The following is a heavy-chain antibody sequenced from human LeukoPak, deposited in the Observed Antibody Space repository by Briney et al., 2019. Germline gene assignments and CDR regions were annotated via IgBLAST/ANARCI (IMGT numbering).Heavy chain of an antibody. CDR2: ISPNSGGT. Sequence: ASVKVSCKASGYTFTGYFIHWARQAPGQGLEWMGWISPNSGGTNYAQKFQGRVTMTRDTSISTAYMELSRLRSDDTAVYYCARDSYGALDYWGQGTLVTVSS. D-gene: IGHD1-26*01. CDR1: GYTFTGYF. V-gene: IGHV1-2*02. CDR3: ARDSYGALDY. J-gene: IGHJ4*02.